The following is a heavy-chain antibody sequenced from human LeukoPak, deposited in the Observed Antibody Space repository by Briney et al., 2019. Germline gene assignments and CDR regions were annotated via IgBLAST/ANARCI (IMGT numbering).Heavy chain of an antibody. CDR3: ARGLHWSGWYEGYYYYYYMDV. CDR1: GYTFTSYD. CDR2: MNPNSGNT. V-gene: IGHV1-8*01. Sequence: ASVEVSCKASGYTFTSYDINWVRQATGQGLEWMGWMNPNSGNTGYAQKFQGRVTMTRNTSISTAYMELSSLRSEDTAVYYCARGLHWSGWYEGYYYYYYMDVWGKGTTVTISS. J-gene: IGHJ6*03. D-gene: IGHD6-19*01.